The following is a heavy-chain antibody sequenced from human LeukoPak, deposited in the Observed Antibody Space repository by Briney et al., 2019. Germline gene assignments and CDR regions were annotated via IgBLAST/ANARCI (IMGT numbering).Heavy chain of an antibody. Sequence: NPGGSLRLSCAASGFTFSSYSMNWVRQAPGKGLEWVSSISSSSSYIYYADSMKGRFTISRDNAKNSLYLQMNSLRAEDTAVYYCAREGGYSGYDMDYWGQGTLVTVSS. D-gene: IGHD5-12*01. CDR2: ISSSSSYI. CDR1: GFTFSSYS. V-gene: IGHV3-21*01. CDR3: AREGGYSGYDMDY. J-gene: IGHJ4*02.